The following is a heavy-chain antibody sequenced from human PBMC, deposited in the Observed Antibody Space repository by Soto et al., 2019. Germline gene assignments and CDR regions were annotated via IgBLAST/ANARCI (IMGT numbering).Heavy chain of an antibody. D-gene: IGHD3-16*02. CDR2: INPSGGST. J-gene: IGHJ5*02. CDR1: GYTFTSYY. Sequence: RASVKVSCKASGYTFTSYYMHWVRQAPGQGLEWVGIINPSGGSTSYAQKFQGRVTMTRDTSTSTVYMELSSLRSEDTAVYYCARDIVWGSYRNNWFDPWGQGTLVTVSS. CDR3: ARDIVWGSYRNNWFDP. V-gene: IGHV1-46*01.